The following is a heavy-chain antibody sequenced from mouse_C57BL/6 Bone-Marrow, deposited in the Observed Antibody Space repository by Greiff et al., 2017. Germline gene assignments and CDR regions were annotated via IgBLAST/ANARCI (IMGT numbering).Heavy chain of an antibody. CDR1: GFTFSSYG. CDR2: ISSGGSYT. J-gene: IGHJ2*01. V-gene: IGHV5-6*02. D-gene: IGHD2-14*01. Sequence: DVKLVESGGDLVKPGGSLKLSCAASGFTFSSYGMSWVRQTPDKRLEWVATISSGGSYTYYPDSVKGRFTISRDNAKNTLYLQMSSLKSEDTAMYYCARHRYDFDDWGQGTTLTVSS. CDR3: ARHRYDFDD.